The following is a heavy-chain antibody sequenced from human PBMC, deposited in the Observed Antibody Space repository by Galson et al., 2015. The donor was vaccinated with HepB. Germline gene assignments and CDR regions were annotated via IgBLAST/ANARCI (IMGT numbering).Heavy chain of an antibody. D-gene: IGHD6-13*01. Sequence: PALVKPTQTLTLTCTFSGFSLTTFEMSVSWIRQPPGKALEWLARIDWDDDKYYNPSLKSRLTISKDTSKNQVVLTMTNMDPVDTATYYCARMEGAASGPFDYWGQGTLVTVSS. CDR1: GFSLTTFEMS. CDR2: IDWDDDK. V-gene: IGHV2-70*11. CDR3: ARMEGAASGPFDY. J-gene: IGHJ4*02.